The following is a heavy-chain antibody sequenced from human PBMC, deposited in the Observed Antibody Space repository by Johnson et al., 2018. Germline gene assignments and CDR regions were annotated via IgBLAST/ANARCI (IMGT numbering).Heavy chain of an antibody. J-gene: IGHJ3*02. CDR2: ISYDGSNK. CDR3: ARENTGAFDI. Sequence: VQLVESGGGLVKPGRSLRLSCAASGFTFSSYAMHWVRQAPGKGLEWVAVISYDGSNKYYADSVKGRFTISRDNSKNTLYLQMNSLRAEDTAVYFCARENTGAFDIWGQGTMVTVSS. D-gene: IGHD7-27*01. V-gene: IGHV3-30*04. CDR1: GFTFSSYA.